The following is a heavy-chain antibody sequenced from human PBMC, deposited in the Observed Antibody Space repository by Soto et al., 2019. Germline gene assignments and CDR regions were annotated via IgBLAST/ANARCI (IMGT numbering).Heavy chain of an antibody. J-gene: IGHJ4*02. CDR3: ARGGGSSSSSSPKTLGY. V-gene: IGHV4-34*01. D-gene: IGHD6-6*01. CDR1: GGSFSGYY. CDR2: INHSGST. Sequence: PSETLSLTCAVYGGSFSGYYWSWIRQPPGKGLEWIGEINHSGSTNYNPSLKSRVTISVDTSKNQFSLKLSSVAAADTAVYYCARGGGSSSSSSPKTLGYWGQGTQVTVSS.